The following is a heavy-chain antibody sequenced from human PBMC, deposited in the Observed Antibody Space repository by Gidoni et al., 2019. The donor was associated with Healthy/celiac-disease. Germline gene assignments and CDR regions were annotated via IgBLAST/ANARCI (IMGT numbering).Heavy chain of an antibody. V-gene: IGHV1-8*01. CDR1: GYTFPSYD. D-gene: IGHD2-15*01. CDR2: MNPNSGNT. J-gene: IGHJ5*02. CDR3: ARGGRKCSGGSCYSYWFDP. Sequence: QVQLVQSGAEVKKPGASVKVSCKASGYTFPSYDINWVRQATGQGLEWMGWMNPNSGNTGYAQKFQGRVTMTRNTSISTAYMELSSLRSEDTAVYYCARGGRKCSGGSCYSYWFDPWGQGTLVTVSS.